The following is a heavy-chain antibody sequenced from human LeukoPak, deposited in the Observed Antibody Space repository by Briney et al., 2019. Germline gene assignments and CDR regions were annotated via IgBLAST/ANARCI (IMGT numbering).Heavy chain of an antibody. J-gene: IGHJ3*02. V-gene: IGHV4-39*01. CDR1: GGSISSSSYY. CDR3: ASSSGRLLEAFDI. CDR2: IYYSGST. Sequence: PSETLSLTCTVSGGSISSSSYYWGWIRQPPGKGLEWIGSIYYSGSTYYNPSLKSRVTISVDTSKNQFSLKLSSVTAADTAVYYCASSSGRLLEAFDIWGQGTMVTVSS. D-gene: IGHD3-3*01.